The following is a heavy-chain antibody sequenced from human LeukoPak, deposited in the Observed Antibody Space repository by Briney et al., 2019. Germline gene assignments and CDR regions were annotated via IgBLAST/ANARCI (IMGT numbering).Heavy chain of an antibody. CDR1: GFTFSGYW. CDR2: IGSDGGST. CDR3: ARGGSGNFYY. V-gene: IGHV3-74*03. J-gene: IGHJ4*02. D-gene: IGHD1-26*01. Sequence: GGSLRHSCTATGFTFSGYWMNWVRQAPGKGLVWVSRIGSDGGSTTYADSVKGRFTISRDNAKNTLYLQMTSLRAEDTAVYYCARGGSGNFYYWGQGTLVTVSS.